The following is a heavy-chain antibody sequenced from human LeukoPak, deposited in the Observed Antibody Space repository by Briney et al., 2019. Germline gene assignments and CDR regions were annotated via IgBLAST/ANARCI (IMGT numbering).Heavy chain of an antibody. CDR1: GGSFSGYY. V-gene: IGHV4-59*08. D-gene: IGHD6-13*01. CDR2: IYYSGST. J-gene: IGHJ3*02. CDR3: AGSIAAANNAFDI. Sequence: PSETLSLTCAVYGGSFSGYYWSWIRQPPGKGLEWIGYIYYSGSTNYNPSLKSRVTISVDTSKNQFSLKLSSVTAADTAVYYCAGSIAAANNAFDIWGQGTMVTVSS.